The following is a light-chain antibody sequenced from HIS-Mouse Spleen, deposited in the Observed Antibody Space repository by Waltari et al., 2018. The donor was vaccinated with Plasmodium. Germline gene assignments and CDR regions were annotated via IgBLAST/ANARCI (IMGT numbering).Light chain of an antibody. CDR2: AAS. J-gene: IGKJ2*01. Sequence: DIQLTQSPSFLSASVGDRVTITCRAGQGISSYLAWYQQKPGKAPKLLIYAASTLQSGVPSRFSGSGSGTEFTLTISSLQPEDFATYYCQQLNSYPYTFGQGTK. CDR3: QQLNSYPYT. CDR1: QGISSY. V-gene: IGKV1-9*01.